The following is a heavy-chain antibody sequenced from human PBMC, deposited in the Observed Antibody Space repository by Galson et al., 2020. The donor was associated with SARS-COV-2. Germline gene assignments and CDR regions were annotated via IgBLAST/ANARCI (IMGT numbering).Heavy chain of an antibody. CDR1: GFTFSSYA. V-gene: IGHV3-30-3*01. CDR2: ISYDGSNK. D-gene: IGHD3-22*01. CDR3: ARDQYFVTMIVGEAVDI. Sequence: TGGSLRLSCAASGFTFSSYAMHWVRQAPGKGLEWVAVISYDGSNKYYADSVKGRFTISRDNSKNTLYLQMNSLRAEDTAVYYCARDQYFVTMIVGEAVDIWGQGTMVTVSS. J-gene: IGHJ3*02.